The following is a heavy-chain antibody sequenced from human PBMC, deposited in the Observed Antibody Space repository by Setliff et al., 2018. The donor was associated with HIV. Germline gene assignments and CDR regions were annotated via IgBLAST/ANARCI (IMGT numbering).Heavy chain of an antibody. CDR2: IYTSGST. V-gene: IGHV4-61*02. CDR1: SGSIHSGSYY. CDR3: ARVGGKGYSNFLDS. J-gene: IGHJ4*02. Sequence: LSLTCIVSSGSIHSGSYYWSWIRQPVGKGLEWIGRIYTSGSTDCNPSLKSRVAISVDTSKNHFSLNLTSVTAADTAIYFCARVGGKGYSNFLDSWGQGLLVTVPQ. D-gene: IGHD2-15*01.